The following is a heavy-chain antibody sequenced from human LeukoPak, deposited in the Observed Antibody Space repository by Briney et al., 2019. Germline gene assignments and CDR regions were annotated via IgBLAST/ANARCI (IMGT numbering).Heavy chain of an antibody. V-gene: IGHV4-34*01. CDR3: ARGKRSSGYYYAPYYFDY. D-gene: IGHD3-22*01. Sequence: SETLSLTCAVYGGSFSGYYWSWIRQPPGKGLEWIGEINHSGSTNYNPSLKSRVTISVDTSKNQFSLKLSSVTAADTAVYYCARGKRSSGYYYAPYYFDYWGQGTLVTVSS. CDR2: INHSGST. CDR1: GGSFSGYY. J-gene: IGHJ4*02.